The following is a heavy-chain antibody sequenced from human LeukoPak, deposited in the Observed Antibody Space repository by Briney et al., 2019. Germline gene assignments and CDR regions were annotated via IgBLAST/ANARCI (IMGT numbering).Heavy chain of an antibody. V-gene: IGHV3-30*14. CDR2: ISYDGSNK. CDR1: GFTFSSYA. D-gene: IGHD4-17*01. CDR3: ARGPPDMTTVTIWG. J-gene: IGHJ4*02. Sequence: GGSLRLSCAASGFTFSSYAMHWVRQAPGKGLEWVAVISYDGSNKYYADSVKGRFTISRDNSKNTLYLQMNSLRAEDTAVYYCARGPPDMTTVTIWGWGQGTLVTVSS.